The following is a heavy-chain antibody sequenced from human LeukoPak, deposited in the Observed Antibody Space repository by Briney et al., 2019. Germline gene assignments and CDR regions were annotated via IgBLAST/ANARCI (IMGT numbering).Heavy chain of an antibody. CDR1: GFTFGDYY. CDR3: ARALHDAFDI. J-gene: IGHJ3*02. Sequence: PGGSLRLSCAASGFTFGDYYMGWVRQAPGKGLEWVSYISSSGSTMLYPDSVKGRFTIPRDNAKKSLYLQLNSLRAGDTAVYYCARALHDAFDIWGQGTMVTVSS. V-gene: IGHV3-11*01. CDR2: ISSSGSTM.